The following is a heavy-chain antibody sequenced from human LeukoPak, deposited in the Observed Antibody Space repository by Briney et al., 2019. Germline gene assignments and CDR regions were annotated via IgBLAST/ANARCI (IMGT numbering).Heavy chain of an antibody. V-gene: IGHV3-30-3*01. CDR1: GFTFSSYA. CDR3: ARGEIAAALDYYYYGMDV. CDR2: ISYDGSNK. Sequence: GGSLRLSCAASGFTFSSYAMHWVRQAPGKGLEWVAVISYDGSNKYYADSVKGRFTISRDNSKNTLYLRMNSLRAEDTAVYYCARGEIAAALDYYYYGMDVWGQGTTVTVSS. J-gene: IGHJ6*02. D-gene: IGHD6-13*01.